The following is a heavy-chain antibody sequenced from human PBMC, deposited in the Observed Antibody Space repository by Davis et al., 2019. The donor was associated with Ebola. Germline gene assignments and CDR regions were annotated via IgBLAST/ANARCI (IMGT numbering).Heavy chain of an antibody. J-gene: IGHJ4*02. CDR1: GGTFSSYA. CDR2: IIPIFGTA. D-gene: IGHD3-3*01. CDR3: ARPGTMGRFSSSYYFDY. Sequence: SVKVSFKASGGTFSSYAISWVRQAPGQGLEWMGGIIPIFGTANYAQKFQGRVTITADESTSTAYMELSSLRSEDTAVYYCARPGTMGRFSSSYYFDYWGQGSLVTVSS. V-gene: IGHV1-69*13.